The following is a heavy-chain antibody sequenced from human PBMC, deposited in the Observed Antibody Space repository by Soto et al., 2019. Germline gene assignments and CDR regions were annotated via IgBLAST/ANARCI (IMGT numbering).Heavy chain of an antibody. CDR2: IIPIFGTA. D-gene: IGHD2-2*01. CDR3: ARVGCSSTSCYQYYYYYGMDV. Sequence: QVQLVQSGAEVKKPGSSVKVSCKASGGTFSSYAISWVRQAPGQGLEWMGGIIPIFGTANYAQKFQGRVTITADESTSTAYMGLSSLRSEDTAVYYCARVGCSSTSCYQYYYYYGMDVWGQGTTVTVSS. V-gene: IGHV1-69*01. CDR1: GGTFSSYA. J-gene: IGHJ6*02.